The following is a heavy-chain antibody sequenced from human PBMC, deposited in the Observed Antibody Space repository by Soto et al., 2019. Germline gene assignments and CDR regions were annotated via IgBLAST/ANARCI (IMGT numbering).Heavy chain of an antibody. J-gene: IGHJ4*02. CDR2: IQPGNSDF. CDR1: SYTFNTNW. D-gene: IGHD3-16*01. Sequence: GESLKISCKGSSYTFNTNWIGWLRQAPGKGLEWMGLIQPGNSDFRYGPSLQGQVTISADKSINTAYLQWSSLKASDTAMYYCATLSYSDTYSAYDYWGQGTQVTVSS. CDR3: ATLSYSDTYSAYDY. V-gene: IGHV5-51*01.